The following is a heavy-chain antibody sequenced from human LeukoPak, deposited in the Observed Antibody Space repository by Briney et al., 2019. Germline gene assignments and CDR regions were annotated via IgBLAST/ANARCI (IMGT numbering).Heavy chain of an antibody. D-gene: IGHD5-24*01. V-gene: IGHV3-48*03. J-gene: IGHJ4*02. CDR2: ISSSGSTT. CDR1: GFTFSTYE. Sequence: PGGSLRPSCAASGFTFSTYEMNWVRQAPGKGLEWVSHISSSGSTTYYADSVKGRFTISRDNAKNSLYLQMNSLRAEDTAVYYCASPQYYFDYWGQGTLVTVSS. CDR3: ASPQYYFDY.